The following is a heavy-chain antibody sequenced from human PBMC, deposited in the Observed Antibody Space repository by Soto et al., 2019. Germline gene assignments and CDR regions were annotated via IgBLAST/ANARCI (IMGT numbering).Heavy chain of an antibody. D-gene: IGHD4-17*01. CDR2: IFYTGIA. CDR3: ARDRRDYPAV. J-gene: IGHJ6*04. Sequence: SETLSRTCTVSCASIRSGVYYCSWIRQRPGKGLEWIAYIFYTGIAYYNPSLEGRLSISIDRSKNQFSLKLSSVSAADTAVYYCARDRRDYPAVWGKGTWVTVSS. CDR1: CASIRSGVYY. V-gene: IGHV4-31*03.